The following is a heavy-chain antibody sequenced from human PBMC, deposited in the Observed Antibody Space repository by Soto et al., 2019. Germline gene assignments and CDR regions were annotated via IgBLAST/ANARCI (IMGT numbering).Heavy chain of an antibody. D-gene: IGHD6-13*01. CDR3: ARLGPQYSTAFDY. J-gene: IGHJ4*02. CDR1: GGSISSSNYY. CDR2: IYFSGNT. Sequence: QVQLQESGPGLVKPSETLSLTCTVSGGSISSSNYYWGWIRQPPGKGLEWIGSIYFSGNTYYNPSLKSRLTISVDTSKNQLSLKLTSVTAADTAVYYCARLGPQYSTAFDYWGQGTLVIVSS. V-gene: IGHV4-39*01.